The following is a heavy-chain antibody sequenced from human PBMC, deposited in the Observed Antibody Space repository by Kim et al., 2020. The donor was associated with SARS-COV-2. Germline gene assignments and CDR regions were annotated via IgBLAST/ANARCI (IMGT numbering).Heavy chain of an antibody. J-gene: IGHJ3*02. CDR3: AREGSSSWINDAFDI. Sequence: SVKVSCKASGGTFSSYAISWVRQAPGQGLEWMGGIIPIFGTANYAQKFQGRVTITADESTSTAYMELSSLRSEDTAVYYCAREGSSSWINDAFDIWGQGTMVTVSS. CDR2: IIPIFGTA. D-gene: IGHD6-13*01. V-gene: IGHV1-69*13. CDR1: GGTFSSYA.